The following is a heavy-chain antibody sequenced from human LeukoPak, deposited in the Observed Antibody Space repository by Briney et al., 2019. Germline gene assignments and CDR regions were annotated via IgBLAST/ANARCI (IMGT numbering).Heavy chain of an antibody. Sequence: PGRSLRLSCAASGFTFSNYGFHWVRQAPGKGLEWVAVIWYDGSNKYYADSVKGRFTISRDNSKNTLFLQMNSLRAEDTAVYYCARDRAVALFDYWGQGTLVTVSS. CDR2: IWYDGSNK. V-gene: IGHV3-33*01. CDR1: GFTFSNYG. J-gene: IGHJ4*02. CDR3: ARDRAVALFDY. D-gene: IGHD4-23*01.